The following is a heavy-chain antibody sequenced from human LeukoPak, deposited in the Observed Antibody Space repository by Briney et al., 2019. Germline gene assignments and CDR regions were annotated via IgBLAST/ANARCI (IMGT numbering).Heavy chain of an antibody. CDR1: GFTFSSYA. V-gene: IGHV3-30-3*01. Sequence: GSLRLSCAASGFTFSSYAMHWVRQAPGKGLEWVAVISYDGSNKYYADSVKGRFTISRDNSKNTLYLQMNSLRAEDTAVYYCARDSLSYGLVDWFDPWGQGTLVTVSS. J-gene: IGHJ5*02. CDR2: ISYDGSNK. CDR3: ARDSLSYGLVDWFDP. D-gene: IGHD5-18*01.